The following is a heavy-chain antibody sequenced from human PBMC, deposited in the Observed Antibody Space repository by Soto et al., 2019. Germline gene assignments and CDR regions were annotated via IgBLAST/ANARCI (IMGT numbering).Heavy chain of an antibody. V-gene: IGHV3-72*01. CDR3: VRVRLGVPTPYFDY. J-gene: IGHJ4*02. CDR1: GCTFRDHY. CDR2: IKNKANSYTT. D-gene: IGHD3-16*01. Sequence: GGPLRLCCAAAGCTFRDHYMDWVRQAPGKGLEWVGRIKNKANSYTTQYAASVEGRFTISRDDSKNSLFLRMNSLKSDDTAVYYRVRVRLGVPTPYFDYWGQGTLVTVSS.